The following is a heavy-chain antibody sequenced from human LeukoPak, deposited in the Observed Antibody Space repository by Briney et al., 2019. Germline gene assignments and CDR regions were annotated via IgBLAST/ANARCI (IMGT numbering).Heavy chain of an antibody. CDR1: GGSISSYY. V-gene: IGHV4-34*01. J-gene: IGHJ3*02. CDR3: ARRGRYSSSRGLYI. CDR2: INHSGST. Sequence: SETLSLTCTVSGGSISSYYWSWIRQPPGKGLEWIGEINHSGSTNYNPSLKSRVTISVDTSKNQFSLKLSSVTAADTAVYYCARRGRYSSSRGLYIWGQGTMVTVSS. D-gene: IGHD6-6*01.